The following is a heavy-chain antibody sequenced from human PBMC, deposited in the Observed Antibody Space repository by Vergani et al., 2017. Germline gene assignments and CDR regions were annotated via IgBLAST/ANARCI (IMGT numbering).Heavy chain of an antibody. CDR2: IKSDGSIT. CDR1: GFSFNSYW. CDR3: ARARCIETCYTSNWLDS. J-gene: IGHJ5*01. D-gene: IGHD3-16*02. Sequence: DVHLAESGGGFFQPGGSLRLSCSASGFSFNSYWMHWVRQVPGKGLLWVSRIKSDGSITAYADSVKGRFTISRDNAQNTLYLQMNSLRVEDTGVYYCARARCIETCYTSNWLDSWGQGTLVTVSS. V-gene: IGHV3-74*03.